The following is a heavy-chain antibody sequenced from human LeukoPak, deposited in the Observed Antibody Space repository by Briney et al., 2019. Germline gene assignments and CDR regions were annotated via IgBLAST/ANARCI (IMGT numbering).Heavy chain of an antibody. D-gene: IGHD6-25*01. CDR2: IYGSGGIT. Sequence: GGSLRLSCAASGFTFTYYSMTWVRQAPGKGLEWVSAIYGSGGITYYADSVKGRFTISRGDSKNTLYLQMNSLRAEDTAVYYCAKGRGPAATHPDYWGQGTLVTVSS. CDR1: GFTFTYYS. CDR3: AKGRGPAATHPDY. J-gene: IGHJ4*02. V-gene: IGHV3-23*01.